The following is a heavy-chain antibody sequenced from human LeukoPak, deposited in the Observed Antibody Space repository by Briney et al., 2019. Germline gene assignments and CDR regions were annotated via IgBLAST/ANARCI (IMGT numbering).Heavy chain of an antibody. J-gene: IGHJ5*02. D-gene: IGHD3-9*01. V-gene: IGHV4-61*02. CDR1: GGSISSGSYY. CDR2: IYTSGST. Sequence: SETLSLTCTVSGGSISSGSYYWNWTRQPAGKGLEWIGRIYTSGSTNYNPSLKSRVTMSVDTSKNQFSLKLNSVTAADTAVYYCARDYDVLTAYPPTQLFDPWGQGTLVTVSS. CDR3: ARDYDVLTAYPPTQLFDP.